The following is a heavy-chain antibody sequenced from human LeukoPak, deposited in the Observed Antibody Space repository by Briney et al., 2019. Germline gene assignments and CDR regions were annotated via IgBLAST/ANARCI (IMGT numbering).Heavy chain of an antibody. J-gene: IGHJ3*02. CDR3: AREFKEQWLADDALDI. CDR2: IWYDGSNK. CDR1: GFTVSSNY. Sequence: GGSLRLSCAASGFTVSSNYMSWVRQAPGKGLEWVAVIWYDGSNKYYADSVKGRFTISRDNSKNTLYLQMNSLRAEDTAVYYCAREFKEQWLADDALDIWGQGTMVTVSS. V-gene: IGHV3-33*08. D-gene: IGHD6-19*01.